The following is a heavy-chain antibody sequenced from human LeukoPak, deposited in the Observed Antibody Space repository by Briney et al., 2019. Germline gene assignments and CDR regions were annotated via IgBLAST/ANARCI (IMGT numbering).Heavy chain of an antibody. J-gene: IGHJ4*02. CDR2: IIPIFGTA. CDR3: ARDLAYCGGDCYWYYFDY. V-gene: IGHV1-69*05. CDR1: GGTFSSYA. Sequence: SVKVSCKASGGTFSSYAISWVRLAPGQGHEWMGRIIPIFGTANYAQKFQGRVTITTDESTSTAYMELSSLRSEDTAVYYCARDLAYCGGDCYWYYFDYWGQGTLVTVSS. D-gene: IGHD2-21*02.